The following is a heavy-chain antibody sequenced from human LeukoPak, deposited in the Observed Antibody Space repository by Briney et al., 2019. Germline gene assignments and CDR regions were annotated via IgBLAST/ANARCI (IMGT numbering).Heavy chain of an antibody. CDR1: GYTFTSYY. D-gene: IGHD2-8*01. V-gene: IGHV1-46*01. CDR2: INPSGGST. CDR3: AREKFEVDLVLMVYAEYYFDY. Sequence: ASVKVSCKASGYTFTSYYMHWVRQAPGQGLEWMGIINPSGGSTSYAQKFQGRVTMTRDMSTSTVYMELSSLRAEDTAVYYCAREKFEVDLVLMVYAEYYFDYWGQGTLVTVSS. J-gene: IGHJ4*02.